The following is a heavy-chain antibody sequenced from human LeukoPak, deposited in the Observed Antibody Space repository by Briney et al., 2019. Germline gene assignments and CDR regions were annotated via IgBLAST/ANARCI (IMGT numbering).Heavy chain of an antibody. V-gene: IGHV1-69*01. J-gene: IGHJ5*02. D-gene: IGHD3-3*01. CDR3: AREYHYDFWSNWFDP. CDR1: GGTFSSYA. Sequence: GSSVKVSCKASGGTFSSYAISWVRQAPGQGLEWMGGIIPIFGTANYAQKFQGRVTITADESTSTAYMELSSLRSEDTAVYYCAREYHYDFWSNWFDPWGQGTLVTVSS. CDR2: IIPIFGTA.